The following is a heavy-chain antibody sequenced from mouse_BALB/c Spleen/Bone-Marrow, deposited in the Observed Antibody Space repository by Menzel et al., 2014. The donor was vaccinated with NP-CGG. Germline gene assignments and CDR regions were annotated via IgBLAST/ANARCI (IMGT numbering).Heavy chain of an antibody. CDR2: IYPGDGST. V-gene: IGHV1S56*01. J-gene: IGHJ3*01. D-gene: IGHD3-2*01. CDR1: GYSFTSYD. CDR3: AMTARGGFAY. Sequence: VQLQESGPELVKPGALVKISCKASGYSFTSYDINWVKQRPGQGLEWLGWIYPGDGSTKYNEKFKGKATLTADKSSSTAYMQVSSLTSENSAVYFCAMTARGGFAYWGQGTLVTVSA.